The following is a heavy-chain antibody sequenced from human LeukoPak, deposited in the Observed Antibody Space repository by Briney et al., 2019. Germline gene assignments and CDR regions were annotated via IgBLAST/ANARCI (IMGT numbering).Heavy chain of an antibody. V-gene: IGHV4-39*02. CDR3: ARDRYSYGYLYYFDY. CDR2: IYYSGST. D-gene: IGHD5-18*01. Sequence: SETLSLTCTVSGGSISSSSYYWGWIRQPPGKGLEWIGSIYYSGSTYYNPSLKSRVTISVDTSKNQFSLKLSSVTAADTAVYYCARDRYSYGYLYYFDYWGQGTLVTVSS. J-gene: IGHJ4*02. CDR1: GGSISSSSYY.